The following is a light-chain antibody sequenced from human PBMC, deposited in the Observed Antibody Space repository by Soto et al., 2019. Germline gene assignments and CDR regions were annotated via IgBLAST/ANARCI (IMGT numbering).Light chain of an antibody. V-gene: IGKV3-15*01. Sequence: IVVTQSPATLSLSPGERATLSCRASQGVXTYFSWYQRKPGQAPRVFRXRQSSRATGIPARFNGSGSGTEFNFTISSLQSEDFAVYYCRQYNNWPSATFGGGTKVDI. CDR2: RQS. CDR1: QGVXTY. J-gene: IGKJ4*02. CDR3: RQYNNWPSAT.